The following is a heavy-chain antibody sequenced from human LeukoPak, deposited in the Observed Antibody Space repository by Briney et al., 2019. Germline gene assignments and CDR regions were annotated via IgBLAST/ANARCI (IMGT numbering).Heavy chain of an antibody. CDR3: ARQTTSGYLDY. D-gene: IGHD3-22*01. Sequence: PSETLSLTCSVYGGSLSGYYWSWIRQTPGKGLELIGEINHSGSTTYYPSFKNRVTISVDTSKNQFFLKLSSVTAADRALYYCARQTTSGYLDYRGQGTLVTVS. CDR2: INHSGST. CDR1: GGSLSGYY. V-gene: IGHV4-34*01. J-gene: IGHJ4*02.